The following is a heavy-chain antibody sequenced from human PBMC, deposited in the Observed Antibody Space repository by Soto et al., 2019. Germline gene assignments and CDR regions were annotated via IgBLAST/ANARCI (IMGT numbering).Heavy chain of an antibody. D-gene: IGHD3-9*01. Sequence: PGGSLRLSCGASGFTFSNYAMSWVRQAPGKGLEWVSAITGSGGSTYYADSVKGRFTISRDNSKNTLYLQMNSLRAEDTAVYYCAKLSGLVSGVPGYRGQGTLVTVSS. CDR1: GFTFSNYA. CDR3: AKLSGLVSGVPGY. CDR2: ITGSGGST. J-gene: IGHJ4*02. V-gene: IGHV3-23*01.